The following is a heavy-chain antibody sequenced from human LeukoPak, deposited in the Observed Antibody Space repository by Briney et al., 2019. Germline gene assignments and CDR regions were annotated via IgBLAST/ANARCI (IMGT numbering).Heavy chain of an antibody. CDR2: INPSGGST. V-gene: IGHV1-46*01. CDR3: ARDLDSTSLFASSPFDP. D-gene: IGHD2-2*01. CDR1: GYTFTSYY. Sequence: ASVKVSRKASGYTFTSYYMHWVRQAPGQGLEWMGIINPSGGSTSYAQKLQGRVTMTRDTSTSTVYMELSSLRSEDTAVYYCARDLDSTSLFASSPFDPWGQGTLVTVSS. J-gene: IGHJ5*02.